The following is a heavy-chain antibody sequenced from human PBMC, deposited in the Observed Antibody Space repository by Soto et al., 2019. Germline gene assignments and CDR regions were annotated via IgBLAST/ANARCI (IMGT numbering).Heavy chain of an antibody. J-gene: IGHJ4*02. CDR1: GYTFTSYG. Sequence: ASVKVSCKASGYTFTSYGISWVRQAPGQGLEWMGWISAYNGNTNYAQNLQGGVTMTTDTSTSTAYMELRSLRSDDTAVYFCARGSRAVAVVDYWGQGTLVTVSS. CDR3: ARGSRAVAVVDY. D-gene: IGHD6-19*01. CDR2: ISAYNGNT. V-gene: IGHV1-18*01.